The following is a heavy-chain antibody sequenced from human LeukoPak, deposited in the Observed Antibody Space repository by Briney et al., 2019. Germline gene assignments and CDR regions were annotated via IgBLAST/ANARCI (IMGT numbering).Heavy chain of an antibody. CDR1: GFTFSSYA. CDR2: ISYDGSNK. Sequence: GGSLRLSCAASGFTFSSYAMHWVRQAPGKGLEWVAVISYDGSNKYYADSVKGRFTISRDNSENTLYLQMNSLRAEDTAVYYCARGGITTDAFDIWGQGTMVTVSS. D-gene: IGHD3-3*01. J-gene: IGHJ3*02. V-gene: IGHV3-30*01. CDR3: ARGGITTDAFDI.